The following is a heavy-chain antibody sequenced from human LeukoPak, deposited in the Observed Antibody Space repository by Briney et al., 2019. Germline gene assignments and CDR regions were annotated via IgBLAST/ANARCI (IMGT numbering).Heavy chain of an antibody. CDR1: GGSFSGYY. J-gene: IGHJ6*02. CDR3: ARTPYYDILTGYYRYYYGMDV. CDR2: INHSGST. D-gene: IGHD3-9*01. V-gene: IGHV4-34*01. Sequence: SSETLSLTCAVYGGSFSGYYWSWIRQPPGKGLEWIGEINHSGSTNYNPSLKSRVTISVDTSKNQFSLKLSSVTAADTAVYYCARTPYYDILTGYYRYYYGMDVWGQGTTVTVSS.